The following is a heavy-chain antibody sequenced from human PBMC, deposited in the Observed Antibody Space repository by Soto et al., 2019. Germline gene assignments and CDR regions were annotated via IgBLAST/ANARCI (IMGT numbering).Heavy chain of an antibody. J-gene: IGHJ6*02. D-gene: IGHD2-2*01. Sequence: QEQLVESGGGVVQPGRSLRLSCAASGFTFSHFGMHWVRQAPGKGLEWMTSVSYDGTNKYYADSVKGRFTISRDYSANKLDLQMNSLTAEDTAVYYCAKDRGYQLPWGMDVWGQGTAVTVSS. CDR1: GFTFSHFG. CDR3: AKDRGYQLPWGMDV. V-gene: IGHV3-30*18. CDR2: VSYDGTNK.